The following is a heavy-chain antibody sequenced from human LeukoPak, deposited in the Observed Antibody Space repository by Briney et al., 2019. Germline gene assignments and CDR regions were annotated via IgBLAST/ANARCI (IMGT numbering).Heavy chain of an antibody. J-gene: IGHJ4*02. CDR1: GASVSSIGYS. D-gene: IGHD6-13*01. V-gene: IGHV4-31*02. CDR2: IYYSGST. Sequence: PSETLSLTCGVSGASVSSIGYSWSWIRQHPGKGLEWIGYIYYSGSTYYNPSLKSRVTISVDTSKNQFSLKLSSVTAADTAVYYCARGGRIAEGFDYWGQGTLVTVSS. CDR3: ARGGRIAEGFDY.